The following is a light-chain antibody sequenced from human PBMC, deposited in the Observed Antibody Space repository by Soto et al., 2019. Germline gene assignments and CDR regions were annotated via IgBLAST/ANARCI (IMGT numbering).Light chain of an antibody. CDR3: QQFNTYSRT. Sequence: DIQMTQSPSTLSASVGDRVTITCRASQNIVNWLAWYQQKPGKAPKLLIYKASSLQSGVPSRFSGSGSGTEFTLTISSLQPDDFVTYYCQQFNTYSRTFGQGTKVEIK. J-gene: IGKJ1*01. CDR2: KAS. V-gene: IGKV1-5*03. CDR1: QNIVNW.